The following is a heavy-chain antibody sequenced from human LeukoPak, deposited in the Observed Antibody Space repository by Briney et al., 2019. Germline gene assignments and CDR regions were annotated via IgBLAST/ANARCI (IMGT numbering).Heavy chain of an antibody. CDR1: GLTFGSYT. V-gene: IGHV3-23*01. CDR3: AKGGTQDQFPLAEYFQH. J-gene: IGHJ1*01. CDR2: ITATGSRT. Sequence: PGGSLRLSCTASGLTFGSYTMSWVRQAPGKGLEWVSGITATGSRTYYADSVKGRFTISRDSSKNTLYLQLNSLRADDTAVYYCAKGGTQDQFPLAEYFQHWGQGTLVTVSS. D-gene: IGHD1-14*01.